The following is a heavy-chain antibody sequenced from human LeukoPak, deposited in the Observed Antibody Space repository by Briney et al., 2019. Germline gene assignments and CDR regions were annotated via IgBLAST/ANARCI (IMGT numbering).Heavy chain of an antibody. D-gene: IGHD4-17*01. J-gene: IGHJ3*02. CDR3: AKGGRSWAFDI. CDR2: ISGSGGST. CDR1: GFTFSSYA. V-gene: IGHV3-23*01. Sequence: VGSLRLSCAASGFTFSSYAMSWVRQAPGKGLEWVSDISGSGGSTYYPDSVKGRFTISRDNSKNTLYLQMNSLRAEDTAVYYCAKGGRSWAFDIWGQGTMVPVSS.